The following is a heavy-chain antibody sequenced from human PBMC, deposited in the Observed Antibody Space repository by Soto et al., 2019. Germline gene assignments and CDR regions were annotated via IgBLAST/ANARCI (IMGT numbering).Heavy chain of an antibody. CDR1: GGSISSSSYY. V-gene: IGHV4-39*01. CDR3: AFRNCSGGSCYPAFYYYYYMDV. Sequence: SETLSLTCTVSGGSISSSSYYWGWIRQPPGKGLEWIGSIYYSGSTYYNPSLKSRVTISVDTSKNQFSLKLSSVTAADTAVYYCAFRNCSGGSCYPAFYYYYYMDVWGKGTTVTVSS. J-gene: IGHJ6*03. D-gene: IGHD2-15*01. CDR2: IYYSGST.